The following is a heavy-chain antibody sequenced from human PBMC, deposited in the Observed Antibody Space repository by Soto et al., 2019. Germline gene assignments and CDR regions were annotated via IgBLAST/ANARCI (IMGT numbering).Heavy chain of an antibody. J-gene: IGHJ6*02. Sequence: QAGGSLRLSCAASGFSFGLYGMHWVRQAPGKGLEWVAVIWYDGSKKYYADSVEGRFTISRDNSKNTLYLQMNSLRAEDTAVYYCARSPYTTGYHYGMDVWGPGATVTVSS. D-gene: IGHD3-9*01. V-gene: IGHV3-33*01. CDR2: IWYDGSKK. CDR3: ARSPYTTGYHYGMDV. CDR1: GFSFGLYG.